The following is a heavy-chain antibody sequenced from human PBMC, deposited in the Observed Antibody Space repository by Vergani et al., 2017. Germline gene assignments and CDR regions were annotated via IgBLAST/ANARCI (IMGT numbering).Heavy chain of an antibody. CDR1: GGSISSGDYY. CDR2: IYYSGST. Sequence: QVQLQESGPGLVKPSQTPSLTCPVSGGSISSGDYYWSWIRHPPGKGLEWIGYIYYSGSTYFNPSLKSRVTIAVDPSKNQFSVKRCSVTAAAPAVYHCARVGVVGVVSSYYYYDGMDVWGQATTVTVSS. V-gene: IGHV4-30-4*08. CDR3: ARVGVVGVVSSYYYYDGMDV. J-gene: IGHJ6*02. D-gene: IGHD3-10*01.